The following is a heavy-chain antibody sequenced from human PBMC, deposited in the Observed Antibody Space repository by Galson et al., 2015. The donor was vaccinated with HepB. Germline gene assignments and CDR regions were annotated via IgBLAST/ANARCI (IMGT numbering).Heavy chain of an antibody. V-gene: IGHV3-48*02. D-gene: IGHD2-15*01. CDR2: ISSSSSTI. J-gene: IGHJ6*02. CDR3: ARAPYCSGGSCYAGYYYYGMDV. CDR1: GFTFSSYS. Sequence: SLRLSCAASGFTFSSYSMNWVRQAPGKGLEWVSYISSSSSTIYYADSVKGRFTISRDNAKNSLYLQMNSLRDEGTAVYYCARAPYCSGGSCYAGYYYYGMDVWGQGTTVTVSS.